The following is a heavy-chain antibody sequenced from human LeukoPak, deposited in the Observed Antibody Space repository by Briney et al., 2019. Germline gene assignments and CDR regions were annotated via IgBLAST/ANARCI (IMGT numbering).Heavy chain of an antibody. Sequence: GGSLRLACTASGFMFSSYGMHWVRQAPGKGLEWVSAISGSGGSTYYADSVKGRFTISRDNSKNTLYLQMNSLRAEDTAVYYCAKGSIAVAGYNWFDPWGQGTLVTVSS. CDR1: GFMFSSYG. CDR2: ISGSGGST. CDR3: AKGSIAVAGYNWFDP. D-gene: IGHD6-19*01. V-gene: IGHV3-23*01. J-gene: IGHJ5*02.